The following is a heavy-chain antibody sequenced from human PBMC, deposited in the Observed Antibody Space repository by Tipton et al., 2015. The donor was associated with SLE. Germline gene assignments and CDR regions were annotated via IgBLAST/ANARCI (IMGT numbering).Heavy chain of an antibody. D-gene: IGHD5-18*01. CDR2: ISTYNGNT. J-gene: IGHJ4*02. CDR1: GGTLSIYA. Sequence: QLVQSGAEVKKPGSSVKISCKASGGTLSIYAVSWVRQAPGQGLEWMGWISTYNGNTNYAQKLQGRVTMTSDTSTSTAYMELRSLGSDDTAIYYCARVRVDTAMGVFDFWGQGTLVTVSS. V-gene: IGHV1-18*01. CDR3: ARVRVDTAMGVFDF.